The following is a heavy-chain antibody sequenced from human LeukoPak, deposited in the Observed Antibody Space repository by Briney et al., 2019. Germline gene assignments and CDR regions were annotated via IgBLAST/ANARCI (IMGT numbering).Heavy chain of an antibody. CDR3: ASHTIAVAVLFDY. Sequence: SVKVSCKASGGTFSSYAISWVRQAPGQGLEWMGGIIPIFGTANYAQKFQGRVTITTDESTSTAYMELSSLRSEDTAVYYCASHTIAVAVLFDYWGQGTLVTVSS. CDR1: GGTFSSYA. V-gene: IGHV1-69*05. CDR2: IIPIFGTA. J-gene: IGHJ4*02. D-gene: IGHD6-19*01.